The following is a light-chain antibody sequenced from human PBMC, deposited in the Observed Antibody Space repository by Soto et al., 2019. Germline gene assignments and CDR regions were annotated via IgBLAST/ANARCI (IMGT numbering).Light chain of an antibody. CDR1: SSDVGGFNY. V-gene: IGLV2-14*01. Sequence: QSVLTQPASVSGSPGQTLTISCTGTSSDVGGFNYVSWYQQYPGEAPKLIIFEVSNRPSGISNRFSGSKSGNRASLTISGLQPEDEADYYCSSYTAGGTIFGTGTKLTVL. CDR2: EVS. J-gene: IGLJ1*01. CDR3: SSYTAGGTI.